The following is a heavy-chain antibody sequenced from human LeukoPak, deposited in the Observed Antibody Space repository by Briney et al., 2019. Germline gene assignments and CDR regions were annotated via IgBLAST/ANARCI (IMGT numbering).Heavy chain of an antibody. CDR2: IYHSGSN. J-gene: IGHJ5*02. Sequence: SETLSLTCAVSGGSISSSNWWSWVRPPPGKGLEWIGEIYHSGSNKYNPSLKSRVTISVDNSKNQFSLKLSSVTAADTAVYYGARRPKAVVVPAAIRGNWCELGGGETRVSVSS. D-gene: IGHD2-2*02. CDR1: GGSISSSNW. V-gene: IGHV4-4*02. CDR3: ARRPKAVVVPAAIRGNWCEL.